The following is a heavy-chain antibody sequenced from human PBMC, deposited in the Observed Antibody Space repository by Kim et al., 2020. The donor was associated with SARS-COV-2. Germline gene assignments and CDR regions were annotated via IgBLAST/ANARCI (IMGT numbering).Heavy chain of an antibody. CDR3: ARDRGGLGELSTHYYYYYGMDV. Sequence: ASVKVSCKASGYTFTGYYMHWVRQAPGQGLEWMGWINPNSGGTNYAQKLQGRVTMTRDTSISTAYMELSRLRSDDTAVYYCARDRGGLGELSTHYYYYYGMDVWGQGTTVTVSS. CDR1: GYTFTGYY. D-gene: IGHD3-10*01. J-gene: IGHJ6*02. V-gene: IGHV1-2*02. CDR2: INPNSGGT.